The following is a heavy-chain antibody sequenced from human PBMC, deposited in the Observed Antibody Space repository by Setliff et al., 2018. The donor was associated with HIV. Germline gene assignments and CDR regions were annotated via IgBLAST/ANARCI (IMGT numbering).Heavy chain of an antibody. J-gene: IGHJ6*03. CDR1: GGSIRSGSYY. D-gene: IGHD3-22*01. Sequence: TCTVSGGSIRSGSYYWSWIRQPAGKGLEWIGRICTSGSTNYNPSLKSRVTISVDTSKNQFSLKLRSVTAADTAVYYCARETYYYDNPQYYYYYMDVWGKGTTVTVSS. CDR3: ARETYYYDNPQYYYYYMDV. CDR2: ICTSGST. V-gene: IGHV4-61*02.